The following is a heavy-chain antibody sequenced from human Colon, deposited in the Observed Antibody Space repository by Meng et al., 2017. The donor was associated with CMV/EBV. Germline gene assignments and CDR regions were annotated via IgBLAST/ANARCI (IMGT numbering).Heavy chain of an antibody. CDR1: GYSFTGYY. J-gene: IGHJ1*01. CDR2: MDPTTGRT. D-gene: IGHD3-16*01. V-gene: IGHV1-2*02. CDR3: ASHSSYVWGSHH. Sequence: VQRVQSGAEVGMPGASVQVSCKASGYSFTGYYIHWVRQAPGQGLEWMGWMDPTTGRTDYAQKFQGTVTMTRDTSISTAYLELSRLTSDDTAVYYCASHSSYVWGSHHWGQGTLVTVSS.